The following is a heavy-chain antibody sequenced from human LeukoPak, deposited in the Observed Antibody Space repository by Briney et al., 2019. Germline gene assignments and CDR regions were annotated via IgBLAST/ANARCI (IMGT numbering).Heavy chain of an antibody. CDR3: ASGSSGSSSWSIAY. J-gene: IGHJ4*02. CDR1: GFSFSTYG. V-gene: IGHV3-33*01. Sequence: PGGSLRLSCAASGFSFSTYGMHWVRQAPGKGLEWVAVIWYDGSNKYYTDSVRGRFTISRGNSKSTLSLQMNSLRVEDTAVYYCASGSSGSSSWSIAYWGQGTLVTVSS. CDR2: IWYDGSNK. D-gene: IGHD6-6*01.